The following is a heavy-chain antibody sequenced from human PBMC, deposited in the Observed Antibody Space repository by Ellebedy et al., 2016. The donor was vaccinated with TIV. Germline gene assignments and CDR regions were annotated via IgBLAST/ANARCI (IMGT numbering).Heavy chain of an antibody. CDR1: GYSFTSYG. V-gene: IGHV1-18*04. J-gene: IGHJ1*01. D-gene: IGHD6-19*01. CDR2: INAYNGNT. CDR3: AREIGAGPVVFQY. Sequence: AASVKVSCKASGYSFTSYGISWVRQAPGQGLEWMGWINAYNGNTNIAQKFQGRVTMTTDTATSTAYMEVRSLSSDDTAVYYCAREIGAGPVVFQYWGQGTLVIVSS.